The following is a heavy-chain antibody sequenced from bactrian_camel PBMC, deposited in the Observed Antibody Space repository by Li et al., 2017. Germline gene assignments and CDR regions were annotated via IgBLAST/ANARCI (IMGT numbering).Heavy chain of an antibody. CDR3: AAAGTRASVMGPSTRTCPTDFGY. V-gene: IGHV3S55*01. CDR2: ISIDGST. D-gene: IGHD3*01. CDR1: GFTFEDSD. J-gene: IGHJ6*01. Sequence: VQLVESGGGLVQTGGSMRLSCTASGFTFEDSDMGWYRQAPGNECELVSTISIDGSTYYTESVKGRFTISQDNAVNTMYLQMNNLKPTDTGVYYCAAAGTRASVMGPSTRTCPTDFGYWGQGTQVTVSS.